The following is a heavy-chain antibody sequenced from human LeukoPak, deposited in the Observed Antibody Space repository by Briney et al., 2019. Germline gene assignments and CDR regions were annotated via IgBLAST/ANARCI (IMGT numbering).Heavy chain of an antibody. Sequence: PSETLSLTCTVSGYSISSGYYWGWIRQPPGKGLEWIGSIYHSGSTYYNPSLKSRVTISVDTSKNQFSLKLSSVTAADTAVYYCARNLLSSGYFDYWGQGTLVTVSS. CDR3: ARNLLSSGYFDY. CDR1: GYSISSGYY. CDR2: IYHSGST. D-gene: IGHD3-22*01. J-gene: IGHJ4*02. V-gene: IGHV4-38-2*02.